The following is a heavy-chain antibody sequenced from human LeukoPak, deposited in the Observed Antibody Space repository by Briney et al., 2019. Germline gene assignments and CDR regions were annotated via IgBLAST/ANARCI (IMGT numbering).Heavy chain of an antibody. D-gene: IGHD5-24*01. CDR1: GYTFTGYY. V-gene: IGHV1-2*02. CDR3: AKARDGYSLDAFDI. Sequence: GASVKVSCTASGYTFTGYYMHWVRQAPGQGLEWMGWINPNSGGTNYAQKCQGRVTMTRDTSISTAYMELSRLRSDDTAVYYCAKARDGYSLDAFDIWGQGTMVTVSS. J-gene: IGHJ3*02. CDR2: INPNSGGT.